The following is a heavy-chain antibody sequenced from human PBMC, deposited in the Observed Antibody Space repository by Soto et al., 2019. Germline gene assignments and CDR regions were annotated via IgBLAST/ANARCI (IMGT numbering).Heavy chain of an antibody. V-gene: IGHV1-2*04. CDR3: ARARRDGYNYWWFDP. CDR2: INPNSGGT. Sequence: QVQLVQSGAEVKKPGASVKVSCKASGYTFTGYYMHWVRQAPGQGLEWMGWINPNSGGTNYAQKFQGWVTMTRDTSXXTAYMELSRLRSDDTAVYYCARARRDGYNYWWFDPWGQGTLVTVSS. CDR1: GYTFTGYY. J-gene: IGHJ5*02. D-gene: IGHD5-12*01.